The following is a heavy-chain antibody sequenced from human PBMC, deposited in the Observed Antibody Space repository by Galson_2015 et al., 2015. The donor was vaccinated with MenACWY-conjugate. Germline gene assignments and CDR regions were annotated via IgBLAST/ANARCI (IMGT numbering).Heavy chain of an antibody. V-gene: IGHV3-23*05. CDR1: RLTFRNFG. Sequence: SLRLSCAASRLTFRNFGMTWVRQTPGKGLEWVSTIVSSPHRTFYADSVKGRFTVSRDDSQMYLQMNSLRAEDTAVYFCARVPRQTYDSRGDYFDSWGPGILVTVSS. J-gene: IGHJ4*02. CDR3: ARVPRQTYDSRGDYFDS. CDR2: IVSSPHRT. D-gene: IGHD3-22*01.